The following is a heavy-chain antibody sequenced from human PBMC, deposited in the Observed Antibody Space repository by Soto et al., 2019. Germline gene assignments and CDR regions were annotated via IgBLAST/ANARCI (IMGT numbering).Heavy chain of an antibody. J-gene: IGHJ5*02. V-gene: IGHV4-59*01. CDR2: IYHSGST. CDR1: GGSFSGYY. Sequence: PSETLSLTCAVYGGSFSGYYWSWIRQPPGKGLEWIGNIYHSGSTNYNPSLKSRVTISVDTSKNQFALKLNSVTAADTAVYYCARSGAAGAGRNWFDPWGQGTLVTVSS. D-gene: IGHD6-13*01. CDR3: ARSGAAGAGRNWFDP.